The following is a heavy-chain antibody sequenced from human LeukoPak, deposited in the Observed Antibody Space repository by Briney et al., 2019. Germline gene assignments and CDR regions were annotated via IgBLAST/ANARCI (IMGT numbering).Heavy chain of an antibody. CDR1: GFTFSSYA. CDR2: ISYDGSNK. CDR3: AKFRITIFGVVIPPDY. Sequence: PGRSLRLSCAASGFTFSSYAMHWVRQAPGKGLEWVAVISYDGSNKYYADSVKGRFTISRDNSKNTLYLQMNSLRAEDTAVYYCAKFRITIFGVVIPPDYWGQGTLVTVSS. J-gene: IGHJ4*02. V-gene: IGHV3-30-3*02. D-gene: IGHD3-3*01.